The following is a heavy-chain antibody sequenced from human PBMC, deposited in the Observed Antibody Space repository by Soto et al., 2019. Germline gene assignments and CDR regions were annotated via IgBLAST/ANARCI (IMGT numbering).Heavy chain of an antibody. CDR1: GGSISTTGYY. Sequence: QVQLQESGPRLVKPSQTLSLTCTVSGGSISTTGYYWSWIRQRPDRGLEWIGYIYYSGTTYYNPSLLSPVPLSVHTSNNQFSLNLRSVTAADTAVYYCARNDYFDFWGQGSLVTVSS. CDR3: ARNDYFDF. J-gene: IGHJ4*02. V-gene: IGHV4-31*01. CDR2: IYYSGTT.